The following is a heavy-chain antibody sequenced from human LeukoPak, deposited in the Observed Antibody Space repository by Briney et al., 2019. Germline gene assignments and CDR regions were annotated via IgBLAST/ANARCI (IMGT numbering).Heavy chain of an antibody. V-gene: IGHV4-34*01. D-gene: IGHD3-10*01. Sequence: SETLSLTCAVYGGSFSGYYWSWIRQPPGKGLEWIGEINHSGSTNYNPSLKSRVTISVDTSKNQFSLKLSSVTAADTAVYYCARGRVTMVRGVSNYYYYYGMDVWSKGTTVTVSS. CDR3: ARGRVTMVRGVSNYYYYYGMDV. CDR2: INHSGST. J-gene: IGHJ6*04. CDR1: GGSFSGYY.